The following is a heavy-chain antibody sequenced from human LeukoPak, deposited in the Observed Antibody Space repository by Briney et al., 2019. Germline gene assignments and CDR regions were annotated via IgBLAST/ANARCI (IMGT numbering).Heavy chain of an antibody. CDR2: ISGSGGST. CDR3: AKDRNLIVGATDY. Sequence: GGSLRLSXAAXXXXXSSXXMSWVRXAPXXXXXXXSAISGSGGSTYYADSVKGRFTISRDNSKNTLYLQMNSLRAEDTAVYYCAKDRNLIVGATDYWGQGTLVTVSS. J-gene: IGHJ4*02. D-gene: IGHD1-26*01. CDR1: XXXXSSXX. V-gene: IGHV3-23*01.